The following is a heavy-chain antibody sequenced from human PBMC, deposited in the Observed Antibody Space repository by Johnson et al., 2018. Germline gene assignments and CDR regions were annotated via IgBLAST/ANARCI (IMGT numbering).Heavy chain of an antibody. Sequence: VQLVESGGGLVKPGGSLRLSCAASGFTFSDYYFSWIRQAPGKGLEWVSSISSSDETISYADSVKGRFTISRDNAGDSLFLQMNSLRAEDTAVYHCARGHSSGLSSAEYFQHWGQGTLVTVSS. CDR2: ISSSDETI. D-gene: IGHD6-19*01. V-gene: IGHV3-11*04. CDR3: ARGHSSGLSSAEYFQH. CDR1: GFTFSDYY. J-gene: IGHJ1*01.